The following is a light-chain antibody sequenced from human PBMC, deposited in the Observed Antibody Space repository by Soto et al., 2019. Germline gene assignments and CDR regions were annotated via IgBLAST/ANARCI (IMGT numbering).Light chain of an antibody. Sequence: QFALTQPASMSGSPGQSITISCTGTSSDVGGYNFVSWYQQHPDKAPKLMLYEVTKRPSGVSDRFSGSKSGNTASLTISGLQTEDEADYYCSSYTSRDTRVFGTGTKLTVL. CDR1: SSDVGGYNF. CDR2: EVT. CDR3: SSYTSRDTRV. V-gene: IGLV2-14*01. J-gene: IGLJ1*01.